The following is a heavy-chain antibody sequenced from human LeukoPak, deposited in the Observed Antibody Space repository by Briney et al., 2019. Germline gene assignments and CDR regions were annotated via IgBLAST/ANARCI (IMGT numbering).Heavy chain of an antibody. V-gene: IGHV3-7*01. CDR2: IKQDGSEK. CDR3: ASDIVVVVAATRGDAFDI. J-gene: IGHJ3*02. CDR1: GFTFSSYW. D-gene: IGHD2-15*01. Sequence: PGGSLRLSCAASGFTFSSYWMSWVRQAPGKGLEWVANIKQDGSEKYYVDSVKGRFTISRDNAKNSLYLQMNSLRAEDTAVYYCASDIVVVVAATRGDAFDIWGQGTMVTVSS.